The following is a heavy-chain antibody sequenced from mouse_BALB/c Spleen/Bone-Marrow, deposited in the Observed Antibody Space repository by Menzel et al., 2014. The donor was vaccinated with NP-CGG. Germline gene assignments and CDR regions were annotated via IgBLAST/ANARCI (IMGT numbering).Heavy chain of an antibody. Sequence: QVQLQQSGAELARPGASVKMSCKASGYTFAYYTVHWVKQRPGQGLEWIGYINPSSGYTNYNQKFKDKATLTTDISSSTAYMQLSSLTSEDSAVYYCAREVYGSWFAYWGQGTLVTVSA. V-gene: IGHV1-4*01. CDR1: GYTFAYYT. J-gene: IGHJ3*01. CDR2: INPSSGYT. CDR3: AREVYGSWFAY. D-gene: IGHD2-2*01.